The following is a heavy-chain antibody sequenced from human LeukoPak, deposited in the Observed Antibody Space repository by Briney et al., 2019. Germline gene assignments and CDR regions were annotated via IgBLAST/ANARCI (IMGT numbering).Heavy chain of an antibody. CDR3: ARADYYGSGSYFY. D-gene: IGHD3-10*01. Sequence: SETLSLTCTVSGGSISSGDYYWSWIRQPPGKGLEWIGYIYYSGSTYYNPSLKSRVTISVDTSKNQSSLKLSSVTAADTAVYYCARADYYGSGSYFYWGQGTLVTVSS. CDR2: IYYSGST. J-gene: IGHJ4*02. V-gene: IGHV4-30-4*08. CDR1: GGSISSGDYY.